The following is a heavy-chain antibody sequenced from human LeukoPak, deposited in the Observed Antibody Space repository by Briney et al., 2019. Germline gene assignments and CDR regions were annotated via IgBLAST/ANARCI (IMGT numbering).Heavy chain of an antibody. CDR2: ISYDGSNK. CDR3: AREICSSTSCLAFDI. Sequence: GGSLRLSCAASGFTFSSYAMHWVRQAPGKGLEWVAVISYDGSNKYYADSVKGRFTNSRDNSKNTLYLQMNSLRAEDTAVYYCAREICSSTSCLAFDIWGQGTMVTVSS. CDR1: GFTFSSYA. D-gene: IGHD2-2*01. J-gene: IGHJ3*02. V-gene: IGHV3-30*04.